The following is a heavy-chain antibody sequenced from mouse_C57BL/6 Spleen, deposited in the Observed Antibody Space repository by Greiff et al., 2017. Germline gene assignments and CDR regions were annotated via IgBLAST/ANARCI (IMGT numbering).Heavy chain of an antibody. CDR2: IDPSDSYT. CDR1: GYTFTSYW. J-gene: IGHJ3*01. Sequence: VQLQQPGAELVMPGASVKLSCKASGYTFTSYWMHWVKQRPGQGLEWIGEIDPSDSYTNYNQKFKGKSTLTVDKSSSTAYMQLSSLTSEDSAVYYCARFSTGAWFAYWGQGTLVTVSA. CDR3: ARFSTGAWFAY. V-gene: IGHV1-69*01.